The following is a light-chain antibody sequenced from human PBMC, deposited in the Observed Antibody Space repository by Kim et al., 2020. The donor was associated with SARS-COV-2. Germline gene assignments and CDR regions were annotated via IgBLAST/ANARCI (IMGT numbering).Light chain of an antibody. Sequence: RQTATLTCIGNSNNVGYQGAAWTQQHQGHPPKVLFDRDNNRPSGISERFSASRSGNTASLTISGLQPEDEADYYCSAWDSSLTAWVFGGGTKVTVL. CDR1: SNNVGYQG. CDR3: SAWDSSLTAWV. V-gene: IGLV10-54*01. CDR2: RDN. J-gene: IGLJ3*02.